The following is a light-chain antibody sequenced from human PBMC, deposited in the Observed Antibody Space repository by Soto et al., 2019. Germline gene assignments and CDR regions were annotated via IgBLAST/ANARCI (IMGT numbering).Light chain of an antibody. CDR1: SVDINY. CDR2: EVT. J-gene: IGLJ2*01. CDR3: GYYAAREIGG. V-gene: IGLV2-8*01. Sequence: QSALTQPPSASGSRGQSVTISCTGTSVDINYVSWFQQHPGKAPKLIICEVTKRPSGVPDRFSGSKSGNTASLTVSGLQEAVEADNYCGYYAAREIGGFGGGT.